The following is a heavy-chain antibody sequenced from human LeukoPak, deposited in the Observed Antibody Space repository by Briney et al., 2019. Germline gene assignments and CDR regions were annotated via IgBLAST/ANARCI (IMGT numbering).Heavy chain of an antibody. D-gene: IGHD3-10*02. CDR2: MNPNSGNT. V-gene: IGHV1-8*01. J-gene: IGHJ6*02. CDR1: GCTFTSYD. CDR3: ARGPVEAVFGVSTED. Sequence: ASVNVSCKASGCTFTSYDINWVRQATGQGLEWMGWMNPNSGNTGYAQKFQGRASMTRDTSISTAYMELSSLRSEDTAVYYCARGPVEAVFGVSTEDWGQGTTVTVSS.